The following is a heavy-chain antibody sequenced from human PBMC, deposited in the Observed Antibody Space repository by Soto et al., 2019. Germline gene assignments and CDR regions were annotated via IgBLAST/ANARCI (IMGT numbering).Heavy chain of an antibody. CDR2: IRDDGGGT. J-gene: IGHJ5*02. D-gene: IGHD6-19*01. CDR3: AKCSVGTVRSSGWCNWLDP. Sequence: EVQLSESGGSLVQPGGSLRLSCAASTFTLSSSAMSWVRQAPGKGLEWVSSIRDDGGGTLYADSVKGSFTISSDLSKNTLFLQMNSLRAEDTAIYYCAKCSVGTVRSSGWCNWLDPLGQGTLVTVSS. CDR1: TFTLSSSA. V-gene: IGHV3-23*01.